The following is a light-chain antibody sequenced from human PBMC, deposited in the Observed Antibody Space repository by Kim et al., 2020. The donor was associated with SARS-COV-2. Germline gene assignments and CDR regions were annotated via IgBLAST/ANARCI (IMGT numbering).Light chain of an antibody. Sequence: GDRVTIACRASRSIAGYLHWYQQKAGQAPTLLISGASNLQTGVPSRFSGSGSGTDFTLTITSLQAEDFAVYFCQQSYSAQYTFGQGTKLEIK. J-gene: IGKJ2*01. CDR2: GAS. V-gene: IGKV1-39*01. CDR1: RSIAGY. CDR3: QQSYSAQYT.